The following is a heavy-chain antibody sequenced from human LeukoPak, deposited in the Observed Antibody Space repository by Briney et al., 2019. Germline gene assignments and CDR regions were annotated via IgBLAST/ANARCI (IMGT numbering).Heavy chain of an antibody. D-gene: IGHD6-19*01. V-gene: IGHV1-69*05. CDR2: IIPTCGTA. J-gene: IGHJ4*02. CDR3: ASPYSSGWYYFDY. CDR1: GGTFSSYA. Sequence: SVKVSCKASGGTFSSYAISWVQQAPGQGLEWMGGIIPTCGTANYAQKFQGRVTITTDESTSTAYMELSSLRSEDTAVYYCASPYSSGWYYFDYWGQGTLVTVSS.